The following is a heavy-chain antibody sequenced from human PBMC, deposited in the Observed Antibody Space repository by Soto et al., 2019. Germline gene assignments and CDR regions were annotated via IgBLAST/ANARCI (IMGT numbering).Heavy chain of an antibody. CDR1: GGSIRSGDYY. D-gene: IGHD2-15*01. J-gene: IGHJ4*02. CDR2: IYYSGST. CDR3: ARRYGGTFDY. V-gene: IGHV4-61*08. Sequence: SETLSLTCTVSGGSIRSGDYYWSWIRQPPGKGLEWIGYIYYSGSTNYNPSLKSRVTISVDTFKNQFSLKLSSVTAADTAVYYCARRYGGTFDYWGQGTLVTVSS.